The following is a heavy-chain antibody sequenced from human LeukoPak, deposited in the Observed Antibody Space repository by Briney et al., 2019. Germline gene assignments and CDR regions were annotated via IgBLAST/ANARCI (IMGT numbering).Heavy chain of an antibody. D-gene: IGHD3-9*01. V-gene: IGHV3-64D*06. J-gene: IGHJ4*02. Sequence: GGSLRLSCSASGFTFSSYTIHWVRQAPGKGLEFVSAITNNGGNTYYADSVKGRFTISRDNSKNTVYLQMSSLRAEGTAVYYCVIVRGYFDSSGSDYWGQGTLVTVSS. CDR2: ITNNGGNT. CDR3: VIVRGYFDSSGSDY. CDR1: GFTFSSYT.